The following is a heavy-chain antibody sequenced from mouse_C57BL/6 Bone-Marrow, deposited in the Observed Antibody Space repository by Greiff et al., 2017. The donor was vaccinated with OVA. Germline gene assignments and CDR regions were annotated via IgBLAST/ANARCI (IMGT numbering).Heavy chain of an antibody. Sequence: QVQLQQSGSELRSPGSSVKLSCKDFDSEVFPLAYMSWVRQKPGHGFEWIGGILPSIGRTIYGEKFEDKATLDADTLSNTAYLELNSLTSEDSAIYYCARGGYDYDWFAYWGQGTLVTVSA. CDR3: ARGGYDYDWFAY. V-gene: IGHV15-2*01. CDR2: ILPSIGRT. CDR1: DSEVFPLAY. J-gene: IGHJ3*01. D-gene: IGHD2-4*01.